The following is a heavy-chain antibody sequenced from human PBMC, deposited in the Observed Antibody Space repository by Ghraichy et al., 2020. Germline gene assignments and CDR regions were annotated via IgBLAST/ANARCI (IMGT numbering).Heavy chain of an antibody. J-gene: IGHJ4*02. CDR2: IYYSGST. CDR1: GGSISSYY. CDR3: ASLPHN. Sequence: GSLRLSCTVSGGSISSYYWSWIRQPPGKGLEWIGYIYYSGSTNYNPSLKSRVTISVDTSKNQFSLKLSSVTAADTAVYYCASLPHNWGQGTLVTVSS. V-gene: IGHV4-59*01.